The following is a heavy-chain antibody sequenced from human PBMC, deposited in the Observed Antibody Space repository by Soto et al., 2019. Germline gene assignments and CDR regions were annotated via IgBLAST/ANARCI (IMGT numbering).Heavy chain of an antibody. CDR3: AGGVGAGSYYNQDNWFDP. CDR1: GYTFTNYG. V-gene: IGHV1-18*01. D-gene: IGHD3-10*01. J-gene: IGHJ5*02. Sequence: QVQLVQSGGEVKKPGASVKVSCKASGYTFTNYGISWVRQAPGQGLEWMGWINVYNGNTKYAQKVQGRVTMTNDTSTNTAHRELASQRSHYRAVSYCAGGVGAGSYYNQDNWFDPWGQGSLVTVAS. CDR2: INVYNGNT.